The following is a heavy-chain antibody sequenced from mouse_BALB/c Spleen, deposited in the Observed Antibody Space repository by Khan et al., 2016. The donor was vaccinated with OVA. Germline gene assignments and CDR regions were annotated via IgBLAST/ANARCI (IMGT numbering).Heavy chain of an antibody. CDR1: GYTFTSSV. D-gene: IGHD2-14*01. Sequence: VQLQQSGPELVKPGASVKMSCTASGYTFTSSVIHWVRQKSGQGLDWIGYIYPFNDGTKYNEKFEGKATLTSDKSSSTAYMELSSLTSEDSAVYYCARNYRYDLYFDSWGQGTTLTVSS. CDR3: ARNYRYDLYFDS. V-gene: IGHV1S136*01. J-gene: IGHJ2*01. CDR2: IYPFNDGT.